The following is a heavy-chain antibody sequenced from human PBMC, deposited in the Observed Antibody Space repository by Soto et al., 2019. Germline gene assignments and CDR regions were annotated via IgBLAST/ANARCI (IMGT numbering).Heavy chain of an antibody. D-gene: IGHD1-20*01. CDR3: GREVLSRGNVITGTLFDY. Sequence: GASVKTFCNTAGYNFTGYSVHWVRHAPGHGAEWMGWINSNSGGTKYAQKFLGRVTMTRDTSISTVFKELSRVPSAATAAYYCGREVLSRGNVITGTLFDYWGQGSLVTVS. V-gene: IGHV1-2*02. CDR1: GYNFTGYS. CDR2: INSNSGGT. J-gene: IGHJ4*02.